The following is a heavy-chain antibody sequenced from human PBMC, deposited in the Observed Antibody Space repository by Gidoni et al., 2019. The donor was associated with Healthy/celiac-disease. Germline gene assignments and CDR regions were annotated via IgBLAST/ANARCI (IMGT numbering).Heavy chain of an antibody. V-gene: IGHV4-4*07. CDR2: IYTSGST. CDR3: ARDFRSSSVGVDYYYGMDV. Sequence: QVQLQESGPGLVKPSETLYLTCTVPGGSISSYYWSWIRQPAGKGLEWIGRIYTSGSTNYNPSLKIRVTMSVDTSKNQFSLKLSSVTAADTAVYYCARDFRSSSVGVDYYYGMDVWGQGTTVTVSS. J-gene: IGHJ6*02. D-gene: IGHD6-13*01. CDR1: GGSISSYY.